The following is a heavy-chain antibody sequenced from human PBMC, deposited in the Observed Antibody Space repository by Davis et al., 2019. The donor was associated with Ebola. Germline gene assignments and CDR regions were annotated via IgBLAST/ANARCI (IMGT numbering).Heavy chain of an antibody. D-gene: IGHD3-3*01. V-gene: IGHV3-53*01. J-gene: IGHJ6*04. Sequence: GESLKISCAASGFTVSSYYMSWVRQAPGKGLEWVSVFYIGGSTYYADSVKGRFTISRDNSKKTLYLQMNSLRAEDTAVYYCAKSGLSFGVVKYHYGMDVWGKGTTVTVSS. CDR3: AKSGLSFGVVKYHYGMDV. CDR2: FYIGGST. CDR1: GFTVSSYY.